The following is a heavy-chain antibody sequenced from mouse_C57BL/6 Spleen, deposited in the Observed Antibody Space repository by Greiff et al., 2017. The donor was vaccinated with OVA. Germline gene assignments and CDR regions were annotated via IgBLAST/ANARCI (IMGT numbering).Heavy chain of an antibody. J-gene: IGHJ4*01. Sequence: QVQLQQPGAELVKPGASVKMSCKASGYTFTSYWITWVKQRPGQGLEWIGDIYPGSGSTNYTEKFKSKATMTVDTSSSTAYMQLSSLTSEDSAVYYCARWGYYGSRYYAMDYWGQGTSVTVSS. CDR2: IYPGSGST. D-gene: IGHD1-1*01. CDR3: ARWGYYGSRYYAMDY. V-gene: IGHV1-55*01. CDR1: GYTFTSYW.